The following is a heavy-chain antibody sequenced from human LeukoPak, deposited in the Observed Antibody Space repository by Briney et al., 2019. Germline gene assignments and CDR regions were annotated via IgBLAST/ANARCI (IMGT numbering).Heavy chain of an antibody. CDR1: GYTFTSYA. Sequence: ASVKVSCKASGYTFTSYAMNWVRQAPGQGLEWMGWINTNTGNPTYAQGFTGRFVFSLDTSVSTAYLQISSLKAEDTAVYYCARSGSGWYGSDYYGMDVWGQGTTVTVSS. V-gene: IGHV7-4-1*02. D-gene: IGHD6-19*01. J-gene: IGHJ6*02. CDR3: ARSGSGWYGSDYYGMDV. CDR2: INTNTGNP.